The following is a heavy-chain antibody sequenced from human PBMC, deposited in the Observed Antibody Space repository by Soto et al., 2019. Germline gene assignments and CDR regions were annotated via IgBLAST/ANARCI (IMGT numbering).Heavy chain of an antibody. CDR2: IYYSGST. CDR3: ARDYYDSSGYYYFDY. Sequence: SETLSLTCTVSGCSICSGDYYWSWIRQPPGKGLEWIGYIYYSGSTYYNPSLKSRVTISVDTSKNQFSLKLSSVTAADTAVYYCARDYYDSSGYYYFDYWGQGTLVTVSS. CDR1: GCSICSGDYY. J-gene: IGHJ4*02. D-gene: IGHD3-22*01. V-gene: IGHV4-30-4*01.